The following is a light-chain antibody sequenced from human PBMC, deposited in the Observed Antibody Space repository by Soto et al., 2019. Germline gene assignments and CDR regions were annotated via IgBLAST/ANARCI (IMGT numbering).Light chain of an antibody. CDR2: GVS. CDR3: SSCAGGYYL. CDR1: SIDVGNYNY. V-gene: IGLV2-14*03. J-gene: IGLJ1*01. Sequence: ALTQPASVSGSPGQSITISCTGTSIDVGNYNYVSWYQQHPGKAPKLMIFGVSNRPSGVSDRFSGSKSGNTASLTISGLQAEDEADYHCSSCAGGYYLFGTGTKVTVL.